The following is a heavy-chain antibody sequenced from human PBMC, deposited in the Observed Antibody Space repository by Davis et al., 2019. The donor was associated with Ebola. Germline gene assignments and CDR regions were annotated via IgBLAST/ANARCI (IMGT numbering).Heavy chain of an antibody. D-gene: IGHD5-12*01. Sequence: AASVKVSCKASGYTFTNYYLHWVRQAPGQGLEWMGMINPNDGRTIYAQKFQGRVTVTRDTSTTKVYMDLSSLRSEDTALYYCTTPGGQDSGYDVFDIWGQVTMVTVSS. J-gene: IGHJ3*02. CDR1: GYTFTNYY. CDR2: INPNDGRT. CDR3: TTPGGQDSGYDVFDI. V-gene: IGHV1-46*03.